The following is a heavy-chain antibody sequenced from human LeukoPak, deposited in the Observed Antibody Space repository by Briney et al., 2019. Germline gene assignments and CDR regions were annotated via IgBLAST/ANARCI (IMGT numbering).Heavy chain of an antibody. V-gene: IGHV3-21*01. CDR2: ISSSSSYI. CDR3: ARAPWFGELRTYYFDY. J-gene: IGHJ4*02. CDR1: GFTFSSYS. Sequence: KTGGSLRLSCAASGFTFSSYSMKWVRQATGKGLEWVSSISSSSSYIYYADSVKGRFTISRDNAKNSLYLQMNSLRAEDTAVYYCARAPWFGELRTYYFDYWGQGTLVTVSS. D-gene: IGHD3-10*01.